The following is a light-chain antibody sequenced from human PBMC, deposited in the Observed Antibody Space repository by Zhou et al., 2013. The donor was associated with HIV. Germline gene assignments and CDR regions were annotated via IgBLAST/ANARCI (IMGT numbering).Light chain of an antibody. V-gene: IGKV3-20*01. CDR2: GAS. CDR3: QQYGSSPPNT. Sequence: EIVLTQSPGTLSLSPGERATFSCTASQSVSKSYLAWYQQKPGQAPRLLIYGASSRATGIPDRFSGSGSGTDFTLTISRLEPEDFAVYYCQQYGSSPPNTFGQGTRLEIK. J-gene: IGKJ2*01. CDR1: QSVSKSY.